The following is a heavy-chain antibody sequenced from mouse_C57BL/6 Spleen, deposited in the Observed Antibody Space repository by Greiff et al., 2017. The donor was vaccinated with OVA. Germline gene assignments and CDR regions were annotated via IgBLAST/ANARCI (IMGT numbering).Heavy chain of an antibody. D-gene: IGHD3-3*01. J-gene: IGHJ2*01. V-gene: IGHV1-18*01. CDR1: GYTFTDYN. Sequence: VQLQQSGPELVKPGASVKIPCKASGYTFTDYNMDWVKQSHGKSLEWIGDINPNNGGNIYNQKFKGKATLTVDKSSSTAYMELRSLTSEDTAVYYSARGGTRAYYFDYWGQGTTLTVSS. CDR3: ARGGTRAYYFDY. CDR2: INPNNGGN.